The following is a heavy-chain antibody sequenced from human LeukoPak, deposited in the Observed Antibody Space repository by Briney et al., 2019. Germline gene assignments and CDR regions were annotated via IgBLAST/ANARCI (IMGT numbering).Heavy chain of an antibody. CDR3: TTYYCGSY. CDR1: GLTPSNIW. CDR2: TLRKTDGGTK. D-gene: IGHD2-21*01. J-gene: IGHJ4*02. Sequence: GGSLSLSCELSGLTPSNIWMSCDRHAPGKGMEWDECTLRKTDGGTKDYAAAVTGRSTIPTDDSTNTMYLPMNSLKIADTAVYYCTTYYCGSYCGQGTLCSVSS. V-gene: IGHV3-15*01.